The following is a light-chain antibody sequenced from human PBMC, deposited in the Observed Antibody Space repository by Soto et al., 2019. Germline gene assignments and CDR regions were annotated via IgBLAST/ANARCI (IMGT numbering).Light chain of an antibody. V-gene: IGKV3D-15*01. CDR3: QQYNNWHPLT. J-gene: IGKJ4*01. Sequence: EIVMTQSPGTLSVSPGERATLSCRASQSVSINLAWYQQKPGQAPRLLIYDASTRATGIPARFSGSGSGTEFTLTISSLQSKDFAVYYCQQYNNWHPLTFGGGTK. CDR1: QSVSIN. CDR2: DAS.